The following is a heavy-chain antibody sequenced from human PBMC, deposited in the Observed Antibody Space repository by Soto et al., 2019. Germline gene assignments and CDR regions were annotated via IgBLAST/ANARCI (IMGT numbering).Heavy chain of an antibody. CDR2: IKQDGSEK. D-gene: IGHD6-19*01. CDR1: GFTFSSSW. CDR3: ARGTAVAGFRVEY. Sequence: EVQLVESGGGLVQPGGSRRLSCAASGFTFSSSWMSWVRQAPGKGLEWVANIKQDGSEKYNVDSVRGRFTISRDNAKNSVYLQLNSLRAEDTAVYYCARGTAVAGFRVEYWGQGALVTVSS. V-gene: IGHV3-7*04. J-gene: IGHJ4*02.